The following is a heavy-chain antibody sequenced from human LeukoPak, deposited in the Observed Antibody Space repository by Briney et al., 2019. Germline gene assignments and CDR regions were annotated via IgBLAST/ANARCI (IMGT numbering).Heavy chain of an antibody. CDR2: ISYDGSNK. D-gene: IGHD1-26*01. J-gene: IGHJ4*02. V-gene: IGHV3-30-3*01. CDR3: AKARNRKSGSVRNRFDY. Sequence: GGSLRLSCAASGFTFSSYAMHWVRQAPGKGLEWVAVISYDGSNKYYADSVKGRFTISRDNSKNTLYLQMNSLRAEDTAVYYCAKARNRKSGSVRNRFDYWGQGTLVTVSS. CDR1: GFTFSSYA.